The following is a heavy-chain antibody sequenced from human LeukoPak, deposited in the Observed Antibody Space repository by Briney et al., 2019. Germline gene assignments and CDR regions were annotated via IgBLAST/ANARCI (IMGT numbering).Heavy chain of an antibody. Sequence: GGSLRLSCAASGFTVSSNYMSWVRQAPGKGLEWVSDIYSGGSTYYADSVKGRFTISRDNSKNTLYLQMNSLRAEDTAVYYCARTNWNDADYWGQGTLVTVSS. CDR1: GFTVSSNY. J-gene: IGHJ4*02. CDR3: ARTNWNDADY. CDR2: IYSGGST. D-gene: IGHD1-1*01. V-gene: IGHV3-66*02.